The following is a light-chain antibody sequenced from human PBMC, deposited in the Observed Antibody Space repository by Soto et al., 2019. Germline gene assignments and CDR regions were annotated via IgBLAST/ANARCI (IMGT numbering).Light chain of an antibody. CDR3: SSYAGSNNPVV. J-gene: IGLJ2*01. CDR1: SSDVGGYNY. V-gene: IGLV2-8*01. CDR2: EVS. Sequence: QSALTQPPSASGSPGQSVTISCTGTSSDVGGYNYVSWYQQHPGKAPKVMIYEVSERPSGVPDRFSGSKSGNTASLTVSGLQAEDEADYYCSSYAGSNNPVVFGGGTKRPS.